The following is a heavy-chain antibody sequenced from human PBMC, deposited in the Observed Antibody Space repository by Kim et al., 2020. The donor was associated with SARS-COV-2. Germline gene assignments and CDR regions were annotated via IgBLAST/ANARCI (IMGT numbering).Heavy chain of an antibody. J-gene: IGHJ4*02. D-gene: IGHD5-18*01. V-gene: IGHV4-30-2*05. CDR3: ARVPPGRGYSYAFDY. Sequence: PSLKSRVTISVDTSKNQFSLKLGSVTAADTAVYYCARVPPGRGYSYAFDYWGQGTLVTVSS.